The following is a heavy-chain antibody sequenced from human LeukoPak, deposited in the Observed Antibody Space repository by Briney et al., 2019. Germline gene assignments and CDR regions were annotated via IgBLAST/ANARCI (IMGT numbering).Heavy chain of an antibody. Sequence: NPSETLSLTCTVSGGSISSGGYYWSWIRQPPGKGLEWIGYIYHSGSTYYNPSLKSRVTISVDRSKNQFSLKLSSVTAADTAVYYCARALFGGFWSGYYSYYFDYWGQGTLVTVSS. D-gene: IGHD3-3*01. CDR2: IYHSGST. CDR3: ARALFGGFWSGYYSYYFDY. V-gene: IGHV4-30-2*01. J-gene: IGHJ4*02. CDR1: GGSISSGGYY.